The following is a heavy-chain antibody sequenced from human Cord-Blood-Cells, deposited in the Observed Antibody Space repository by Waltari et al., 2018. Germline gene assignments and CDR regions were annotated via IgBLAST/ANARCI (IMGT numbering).Heavy chain of an antibody. D-gene: IGHD3-22*01. Sequence: QVQLQESGPGLVKPSGTLSLTCAVSGGSISSSNCWSWVRQPPGKGLEWIGEIYHRGRPNYSPSLKRRVTISVNKSKNQFSLKLSSVTAADTAVYFCTRGRSEDDSSGYYYYYGMDVWGQGTTVTVSS. CDR1: GGSISSSNC. V-gene: IGHV4-4*02. CDR2: IYHRGRP. J-gene: IGHJ6*02. CDR3: TRGRSEDDSSGYYYYYGMDV.